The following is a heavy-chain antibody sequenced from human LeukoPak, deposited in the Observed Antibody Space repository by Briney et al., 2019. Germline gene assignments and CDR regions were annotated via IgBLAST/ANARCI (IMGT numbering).Heavy chain of an antibody. CDR1: GYTFTSYG. CDR2: ISAYNGNT. J-gene: IGHJ6*03. D-gene: IGHD3-3*01. V-gene: IGHV1-18*01. CDR3: ARVITIFGVAHGGYYYMDV. Sequence: ASVKVSCKASGYTFTSYGISWVRQAPGQGLEWMGWISAYNGNTNYAQKLQGRVTMTTDTSTSTAYMELRSLRSDDTAVYYCARVITIFGVAHGGYYYMDVWGKGTTVTVSS.